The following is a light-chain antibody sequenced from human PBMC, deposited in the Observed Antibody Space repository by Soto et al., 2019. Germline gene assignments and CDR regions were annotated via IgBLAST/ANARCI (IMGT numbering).Light chain of an antibody. CDR2: EVS. Sequence: QSALTQPPSASGSPGQSVTISCTGTSSDVGGYNYVSWYQQHPGKAPKLMIYEVSKRPSGVPDRFSGSKSGNTASLTVSGLQAEDEADSYCSSYAGNKNVFGTGTKVTVL. CDR1: SSDVGGYNY. J-gene: IGLJ1*01. V-gene: IGLV2-8*01. CDR3: SSYAGNKNV.